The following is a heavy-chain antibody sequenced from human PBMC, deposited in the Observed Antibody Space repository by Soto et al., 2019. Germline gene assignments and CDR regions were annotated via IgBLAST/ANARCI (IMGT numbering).Heavy chain of an antibody. V-gene: IGHV1-18*01. D-gene: IGHD2-8*01. CDR1: GYTFTSYG. Sequence: QVQLVQSGAEVKKPGASVKVSCKASGYTFTSYGISWVRQAPGQGLEWMGWISGYNGNTNYAQKSQGRVALTTDTATGTAYMELRSPRSEDTAVYYCARDGRNGGYLDYWGQGTLVTVSS. CDR3: ARDGRNGGYLDY. J-gene: IGHJ4*02. CDR2: ISGYNGNT.